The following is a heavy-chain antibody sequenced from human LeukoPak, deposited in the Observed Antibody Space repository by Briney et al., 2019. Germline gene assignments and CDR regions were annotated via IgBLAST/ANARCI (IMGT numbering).Heavy chain of an antibody. CDR2: IFPIFGTA. CDR3: ARVVLESGTQILHYYYYYMDV. Sequence: SVKGSCKASGGTFSSYALSWVRRAPGQGLEWMGGIFPIFGTANYAQKFQGRVTITTDESTSTAYMELSSLRSEDTAVYYCARVVLESGTQILHYYYYYMDVWGKGTTVTVSS. V-gene: IGHV1-69*05. CDR1: GGTFSSYA. D-gene: IGHD1-26*01. J-gene: IGHJ6*03.